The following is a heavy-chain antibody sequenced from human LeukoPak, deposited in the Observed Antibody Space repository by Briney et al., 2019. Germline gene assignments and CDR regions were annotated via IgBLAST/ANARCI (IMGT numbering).Heavy chain of an antibody. J-gene: IGHJ4*02. D-gene: IGHD5-18*01. CDR2: IKQDGSEK. CDR3: ARDQRGYSYVDY. V-gene: IGHV3-7*01. CDR1: GFTFSMYS. Sequence: GGSLRLSCAASGFTFSMYSMAWVRQAPGKGLEWVANIKQDGSEKYYVDSVKGRFTISRDNAKNSLYLQMNSLRAEDTAVYYCARDQRGYSYVDYWGQGTLVTVSS.